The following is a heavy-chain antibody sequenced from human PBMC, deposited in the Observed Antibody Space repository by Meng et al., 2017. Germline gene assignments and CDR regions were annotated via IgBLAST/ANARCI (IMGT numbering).Heavy chain of an antibody. CDR1: GFTFSSYA. CDR3: AGIPRPSEGDFGY. Sequence: SCAASGFTFSSYAMHWVRQAPGKGLEWVAVISYDGSNKYYADSVKGRFTISRDNSKNTLYLQMNSLRAEDTAVYYCAGIPRPSEGDFGYWGQGTLVTVSS. D-gene: IGHD2-2*02. V-gene: IGHV3-30*04. CDR2: ISYDGSNK. J-gene: IGHJ4*02.